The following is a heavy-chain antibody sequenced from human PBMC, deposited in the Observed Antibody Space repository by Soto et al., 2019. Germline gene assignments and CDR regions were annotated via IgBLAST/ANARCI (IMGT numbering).Heavy chain of an antibody. CDR2: IYPGDSDT. D-gene: IGHD4-17*01. V-gene: IGHV5-51*01. CDR1: GYSFTSYW. J-gene: IGHJ2*01. Sequence: GESLKISCKGSGYSFTSYWIGWVRQMPGKGLEWMWIIYPGDSDTKYSTSFQGQVTISADKSISNASLQWNSLKASDTAMDYCSSGVIKDYGGYWYFDLWGRGTLVTVSS. CDR3: SSGVIKDYGGYWYFDL.